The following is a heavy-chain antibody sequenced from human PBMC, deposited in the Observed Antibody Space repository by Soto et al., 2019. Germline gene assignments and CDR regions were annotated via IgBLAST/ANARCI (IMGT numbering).Heavy chain of an antibody. Sequence: GGSLRLSCAASGFTFSDYFMSWIRQAPGKGLEWVSFISGSSDNIKYADSVKGRFTISRDNAKNSLYLQMNSLRAEDTAVYYCARDSARIVVVPRVDGDNWLDPWGQGTLVTVSS. CDR2: ISGSSDNI. D-gene: IGHD2-2*01. CDR3: ARDSARIVVVPRVDGDNWLDP. CDR1: GFTFSDYF. V-gene: IGHV3-11*06. J-gene: IGHJ5*02.